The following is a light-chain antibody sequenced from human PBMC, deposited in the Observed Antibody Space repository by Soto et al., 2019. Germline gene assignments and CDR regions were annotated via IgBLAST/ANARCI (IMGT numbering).Light chain of an antibody. CDR2: DAS. V-gene: IGKV3-11*01. J-gene: IGKJ4*01. CDR3: QQREDWPRT. Sequence: EIVLTQSPAILSLSPGERATLSCRASPSVGDYLGWYQQKPGQAPRLLIYDASQRATGVPARFSARGSGTDFTLTISSLEPEDFAIYYCQQREDWPRTFGGGTRVEFK. CDR1: PSVGDY.